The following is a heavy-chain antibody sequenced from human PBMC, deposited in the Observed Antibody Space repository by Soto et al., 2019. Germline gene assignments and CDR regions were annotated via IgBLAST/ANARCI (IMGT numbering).Heavy chain of an antibody. CDR3: ARESEDLTSNFDY. Sequence: GGSLRLSCAASGFTFTRYSMNWVRQSPGKGLEWVSSISSTTNYIYYGGSMKGRFTISRDNAKNSLYLEMNSLRAEDTAVYYCARESEDLTSNFDYWGQGTLVTVSS. V-gene: IGHV3-21*06. J-gene: IGHJ4*02. CDR2: ISSTTNYI. CDR1: GFTFTRYS.